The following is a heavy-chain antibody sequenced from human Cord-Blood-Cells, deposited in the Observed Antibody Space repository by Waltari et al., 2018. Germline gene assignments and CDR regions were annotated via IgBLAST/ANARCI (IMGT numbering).Heavy chain of an antibody. V-gene: IGHV4-34*01. Sequence: QVQLQQWGAGLLRPTETLSLPGAVYGWSLSGYYWSCTRQPPGKGLEWIGEINHSGSTNYNPSLKSRVTISVDTSKNQFSLKLSSVTAAYTAVYYCAREGGLAAAGTDYWGQGTLVTVSS. D-gene: IGHD6-13*01. CDR2: INHSGST. J-gene: IGHJ4*02. CDR1: GWSLSGYY. CDR3: AREGGLAAAGTDY.